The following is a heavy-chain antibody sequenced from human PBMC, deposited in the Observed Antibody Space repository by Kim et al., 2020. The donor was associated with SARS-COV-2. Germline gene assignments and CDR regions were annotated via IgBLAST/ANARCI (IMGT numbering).Heavy chain of an antibody. V-gene: IGHV3-23*01. Sequence: GGSLRLSCAASGFTFSSYAMSWVRQAPGKGLEWVSAISGSGGSTYYADSVKGRFTISRDNSKNTLYLQMNSLRAEDTAVYYCAKDASEYYYDSSGYYSDYWGQGTLVTVSS. CDR2: ISGSGGST. CDR3: AKDASEYYYDSSGYYSDY. D-gene: IGHD3-22*01. J-gene: IGHJ4*02. CDR1: GFTFSSYA.